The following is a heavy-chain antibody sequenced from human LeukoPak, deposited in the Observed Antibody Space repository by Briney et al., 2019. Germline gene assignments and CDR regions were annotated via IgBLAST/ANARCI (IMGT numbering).Heavy chain of an antibody. Sequence: GGSLRLSCAASGFTVSSNYMSWVRQAPGKGLEWVSVIYSGGSTYYADSVKGRFTISRDNSKNTLYLQMNRLRAEDTAVYYCARYRYSGSYPLDYWGQGTLVTVSS. J-gene: IGHJ4*02. CDR3: ARYRYSGSYPLDY. CDR2: IYSGGST. CDR1: GFTVSSNY. D-gene: IGHD1-26*01. V-gene: IGHV3-53*01.